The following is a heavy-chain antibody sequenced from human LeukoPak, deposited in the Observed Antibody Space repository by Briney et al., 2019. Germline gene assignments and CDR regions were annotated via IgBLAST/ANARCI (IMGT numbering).Heavy chain of an antibody. Sequence: GGSLRLSRAASGFTFSDYYMSWIRQAPGKGLEWVSCINSGSSYTNYADSVKGRFTISRDNAKNSLFLQMNSLRAEDTAVYYCARYVWGSYRRFDPWGQGTLVTVSS. V-gene: IGHV3-11*06. J-gene: IGHJ5*02. CDR1: GFTFSDYY. CDR2: INSGSSYT. D-gene: IGHD3-16*02. CDR3: ARYVWGSYRRFDP.